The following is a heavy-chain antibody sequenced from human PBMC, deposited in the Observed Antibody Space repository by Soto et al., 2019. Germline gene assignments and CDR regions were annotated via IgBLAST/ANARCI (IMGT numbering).Heavy chain of an antibody. Sequence: GESLKISCKGSGYSFSNYWIAWVRQMPGKGLEWMGIIFPPDSDTKYSPSFQGQVTISADKSISTAYLQWSSLKASDTAMYYCASSVVVPSTMNYFDYWGQGSLVTVSS. D-gene: IGHD2-15*01. CDR3: ASSVVVPSTMNYFDY. CDR2: IFPPDSDT. J-gene: IGHJ4*02. V-gene: IGHV5-51*01. CDR1: GYSFSNYW.